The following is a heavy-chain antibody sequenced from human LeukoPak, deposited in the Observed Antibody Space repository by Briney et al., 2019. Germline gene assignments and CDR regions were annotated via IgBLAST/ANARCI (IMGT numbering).Heavy chain of an antibody. J-gene: IGHJ4*02. D-gene: IGHD1-26*01. CDR2: INPNSGGT. V-gene: IGHV1-2*02. CDR3: ARRYLVVGATKVYYFDY. CDR1: GYTFNRYG. Sequence: VASVKVSCKASGYTFNRYGISWVRQAPGQGLEWMGWINPNSGGTNYAQKFQGRVTMTRDTSISTAYMELSRLRSDDTAVYYCARRYLVVGATKVYYFDYWGQGTLVTVSS.